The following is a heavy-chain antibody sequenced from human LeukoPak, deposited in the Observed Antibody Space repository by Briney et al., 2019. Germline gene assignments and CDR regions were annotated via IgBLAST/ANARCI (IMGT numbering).Heavy chain of an antibody. Sequence: ASLKLSCKASGYTFTSYYMHWVRQAPGQGLEWMRIINPSGGSTSYAQKFQGRVTMTRDMSTSTVYMELSSLRSEDTAVYYCARGYSGYDKTFDYWGQGTLVTVSS. V-gene: IGHV1-46*01. J-gene: IGHJ4*02. D-gene: IGHD5-12*01. CDR3: ARGYSGYDKTFDY. CDR1: GYTFTSYY. CDR2: INPSGGST.